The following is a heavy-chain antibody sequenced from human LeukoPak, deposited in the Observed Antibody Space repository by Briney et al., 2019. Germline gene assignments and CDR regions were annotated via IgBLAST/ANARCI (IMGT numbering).Heavy chain of an antibody. CDR1: GGSISSSSYY. Sequence: SETLSLTCTVSGGSISSSSYYWGWIRQPPGKGLEWIGSIYYSGSTYHNPSLKSRVTISVDTSKNQFSLKLSSVTAADTAVYYCARPQGGSYYDAFDIWGQGTMVTVSS. CDR2: IYYSGST. CDR3: ARPQGGSYYDAFDI. J-gene: IGHJ3*02. D-gene: IGHD1-26*01. V-gene: IGHV4-39*01.